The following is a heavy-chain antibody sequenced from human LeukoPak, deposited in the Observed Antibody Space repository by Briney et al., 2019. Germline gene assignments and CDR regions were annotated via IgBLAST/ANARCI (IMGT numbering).Heavy chain of an antibody. V-gene: IGHV4-31*03. Sequence: SQTLSLTCTVSGGSISSGGYYWCWIRQHPGKGLEWIGYIYYSGSTYYNPSLKSRVTISVDTSKNQFSLKLSSVTAADTAVYYCAREYYDSSGNAFDIWGQGTMVTVSS. J-gene: IGHJ3*02. CDR2: IYYSGST. D-gene: IGHD3-22*01. CDR1: GGSISSGGYY. CDR3: AREYYDSSGNAFDI.